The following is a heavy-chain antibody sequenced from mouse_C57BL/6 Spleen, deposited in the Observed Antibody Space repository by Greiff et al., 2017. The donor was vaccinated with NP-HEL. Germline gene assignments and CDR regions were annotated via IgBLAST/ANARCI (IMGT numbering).Heavy chain of an antibody. Sequence: QVQLQQSGAELVKPGASVKLSCKASGYTFTSYWMHWVKQRPGQGLEWIGMIHPNSGSTNYNEKFKSKATLTVDKSSSTAYMQLSSLTSEDSAVYYCAPYDYDLAWFAYWGQGTLVTVSA. CDR3: APYDYDLAWFAY. V-gene: IGHV1-64*01. CDR1: GYTFTSYW. CDR2: IHPNSGST. J-gene: IGHJ3*01. D-gene: IGHD2-4*01.